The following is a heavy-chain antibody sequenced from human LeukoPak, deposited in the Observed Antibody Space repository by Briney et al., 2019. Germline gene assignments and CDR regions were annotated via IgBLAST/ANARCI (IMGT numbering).Heavy chain of an antibody. J-gene: IGHJ6*02. CDR2: IYYSGST. D-gene: IGHD1-26*01. CDR1: GGSISSSSYY. V-gene: IGHV4-39*01. Sequence: PSETLSLTCTVSGGSISSSSYYWGWIRQPPGKGLEWIGSIYYSGSTYYNPSLKSRVTISVDTSKNQFSQKLSSVTAADTAVYYCARHSIVGAAYYYGMDVWGQGTTVTVSS. CDR3: ARHSIVGAAYYYGMDV.